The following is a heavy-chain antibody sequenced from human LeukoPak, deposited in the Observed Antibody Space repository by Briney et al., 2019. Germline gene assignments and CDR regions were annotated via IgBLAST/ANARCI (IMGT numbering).Heavy chain of an antibody. Sequence: SETLSLTCTVSGGSISSSSYYWSWIRQPPGKGLEWIGYIYRSGSTYYNPSLKSRVATSVDRSKNQFSLKLTSVTAADTAVYFCARGIPIAAQEGWFDPWGQGTLVTVSS. D-gene: IGHD6-6*01. V-gene: IGHV4-30-2*01. CDR1: GGSISSSSYY. J-gene: IGHJ5*02. CDR3: ARGIPIAAQEGWFDP. CDR2: IYRSGST.